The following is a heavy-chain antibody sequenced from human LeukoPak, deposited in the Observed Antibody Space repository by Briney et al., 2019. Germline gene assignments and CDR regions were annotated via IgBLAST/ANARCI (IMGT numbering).Heavy chain of an antibody. D-gene: IGHD3-9*01. J-gene: IGHJ4*02. CDR2: ISYDGSNK. CDR3: AKGYDILTGYYDY. CDR1: GFTFSSYG. V-gene: IGHV3-30*18. Sequence: GGSLRLSCAASGFTFSSYGMHWVRQAPGKGLEWVAVISYDGSNKYYADSVKGRFTISRGNSKNTLYLQMNSLRAEDTAVYYCAKGYDILTGYYDYWGQGTLVTVSS.